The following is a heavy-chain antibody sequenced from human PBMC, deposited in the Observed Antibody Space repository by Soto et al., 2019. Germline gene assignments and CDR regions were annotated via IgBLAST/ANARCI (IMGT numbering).Heavy chain of an antibody. CDR3: AREPRCCPGGICSITGDAYDI. D-gene: IGHD2-8*02. CDR2: ISNRGDT. J-gene: IGHJ3*02. Sequence: EVQLVESGGGLVQPGGSLRLSCTASGFIVSDTYVNWVRQALGKGLEWVSVISNRGDTHYADSVRSRFSLSRDSSDNTLNHQMNNLRVEDTAVYYCAREPRCCPGGICSITGDAYDIWGQATLVTVSS. V-gene: IGHV3-66*01. CDR1: GFIVSDTY.